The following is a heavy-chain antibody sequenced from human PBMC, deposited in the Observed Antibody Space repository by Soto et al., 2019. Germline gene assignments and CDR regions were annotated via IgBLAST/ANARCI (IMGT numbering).Heavy chain of an antibody. V-gene: IGHV1-69*01. D-gene: IGHD2-15*01. CDR3: AREVGYCSGGSCHVGDYSAGWFDP. Sequence: QVQLVQYGAEVKTPGSSVKVSCKASGGTFSSYAISWVRQAPGQGLAGMGGIIPIFGTANYAQKFQGRVTITADESTSTAYMELSSLRAEDTAVYYCAREVGYCSGGSCHVGDYSAGWFDPWGQGTLVTVSS. CDR2: IIPIFGTA. CDR1: GGTFSSYA. J-gene: IGHJ5*02.